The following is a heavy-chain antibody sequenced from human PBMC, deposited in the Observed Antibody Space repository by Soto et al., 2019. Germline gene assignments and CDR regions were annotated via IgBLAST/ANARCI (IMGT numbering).Heavy chain of an antibody. V-gene: IGHV4-4*07. J-gene: IGHJ4*02. CDR3: ARDNNDFWSLYPLAFDY. Sequence: SETLSLTCTFSGGSLTKYYWSWIRQPAGKGLEWIGRISTSGNVVSKASLRSRLTMSVDTSKNQFSLRLTSVTAADTAVYYCARDNNDFWSLYPLAFDYWGQGALVTVSS. CDR2: ISTSGNV. CDR1: GGSLTKYY. D-gene: IGHD3-3*01.